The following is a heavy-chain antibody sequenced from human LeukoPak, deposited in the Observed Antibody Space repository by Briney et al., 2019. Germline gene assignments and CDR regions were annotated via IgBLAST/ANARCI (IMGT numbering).Heavy chain of an antibody. CDR1: GFTFSSYW. CDR3: ARDSSGGDAFDI. Sequence: GGSLRLSCAAPGFTFSSYWMSWVRQAPGKGLEWVANIKQDGSEKYYVDSVKGRFTISRDNAKNSLYLQMNSLRAEDTAVYYCARDSSGGDAFDIWGQGTMVTVSS. CDR2: IKQDGSEK. V-gene: IGHV3-7*01. D-gene: IGHD1-14*01. J-gene: IGHJ3*02.